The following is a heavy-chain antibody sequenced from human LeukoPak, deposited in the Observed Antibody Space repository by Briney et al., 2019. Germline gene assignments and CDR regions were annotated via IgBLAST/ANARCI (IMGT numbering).Heavy chain of an antibody. J-gene: IGHJ6*02. V-gene: IGHV6-1*01. Sequence: SQTLSLTCAISGDSVSSNSAAWNWIRQSPSRGLEWLGRTYYRSKWYNDYAVSVKSRITINPDTSKNQFSPQLNSVTPEDTAVYYCARDSYSPTAYYYYYYGMDVWGQGTTVTVSS. CDR3: ARDSYSPTAYYYYYYGMDV. CDR1: GDSVSSNSAA. CDR2: TYYRSKWYN. D-gene: IGHD2-21*01.